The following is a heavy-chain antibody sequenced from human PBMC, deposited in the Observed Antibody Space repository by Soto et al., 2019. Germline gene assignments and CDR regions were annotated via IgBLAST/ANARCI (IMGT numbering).Heavy chain of an antibody. D-gene: IGHD3-10*01. CDR1: GLTFGSRA. CDR3: ARGSTDSYPGSLIFDL. V-gene: IGHV3-23*01. Sequence: GGSLRLSCVASGLTFGSRAMSWVRQAPGEGLQWVSTITDTGGDAKYADSVRGRFVISRDNSKKTLYLQMTSLTAEDSAMYFCARGSTDSYPGSLIFDLWGWGTLVTVSS. CDR2: ITDTGGDA. J-gene: IGHJ4*02.